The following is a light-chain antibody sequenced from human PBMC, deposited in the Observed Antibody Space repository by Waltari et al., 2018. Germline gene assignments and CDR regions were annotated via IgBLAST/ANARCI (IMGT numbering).Light chain of an antibody. CDR2: DVT. Sequence: QSALTQPASVPGSPGQSITISCPGNNSDVGSYNYVHCYQPDSDNAPTVVIFDVTKRPSGISVRFSGSKSGNTASLTISDLQPEDEGDYYCSSYKSDKTFVFGSGTKVTVL. CDR3: SSYKSDKTFV. CDR1: NSDVGSYNY. J-gene: IGLJ1*01. V-gene: IGLV2-14*03.